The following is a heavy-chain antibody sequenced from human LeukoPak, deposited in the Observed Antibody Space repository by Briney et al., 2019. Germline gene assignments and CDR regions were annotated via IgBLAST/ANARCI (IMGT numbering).Heavy chain of an antibody. D-gene: IGHD3-10*01. CDR2: XXXXGGST. CDR3: AKEGDYGSGSYYYYGMDV. CDR1: GFTFSSYA. J-gene: IGHJ6*04. V-gene: IGHV3-23*01. Sequence: GGSLRLSCAASGFTFSSYAMSWVRQAPGKGLXXXXXXXXXGGSTYYADSVKGRFTISRDNSKNTLYLQMNSLRAEDTAVYYCAKEGDYGSGSYYYYGMDVWGKGTTVTVSS.